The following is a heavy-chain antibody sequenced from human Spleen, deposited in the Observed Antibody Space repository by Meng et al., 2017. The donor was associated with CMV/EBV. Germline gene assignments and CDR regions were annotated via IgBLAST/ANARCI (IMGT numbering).Heavy chain of an antibody. CDR2: ISGSGSTT. V-gene: IGHV3-23*01. CDR3: AKYRTAMIASTYDS. CDR1: GFPFNNYA. D-gene: IGHD2-8*02. J-gene: IGHJ4*02. Sequence: FGFPFNNYAVSWVRQAPGKGLEWVSTISGSGSTTYYAASVKGQFTISRDNSKYTVYLQMNSLRAEDTAVYYCAKYRTAMIASTYDSWGRGTLVTVSS.